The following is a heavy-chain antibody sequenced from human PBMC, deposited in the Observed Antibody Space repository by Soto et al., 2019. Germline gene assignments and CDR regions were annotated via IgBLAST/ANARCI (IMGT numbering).Heavy chain of an antibody. V-gene: IGHV1-69*13. CDR1: GGTFSSYA. CDR2: IIPIFGTA. Sequence: SVKVSCKASGGTFSSYAISWVRQAPGQGLEWMGGIIPIFGTANYAQKFQGRVTITADESTSTAYMELSSLRSEDTAVYYCASRGAVAGRIFDYWGQGTLVTVSS. CDR3: ASRGAVAGRIFDY. J-gene: IGHJ4*02. D-gene: IGHD6-19*01.